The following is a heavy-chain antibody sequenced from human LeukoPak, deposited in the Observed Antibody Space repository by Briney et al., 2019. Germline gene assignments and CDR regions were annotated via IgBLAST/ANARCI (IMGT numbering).Heavy chain of an antibody. CDR1: GFTFSSYA. CDR3: AKDYSSFVYYYYMDV. Sequence: PGGSLRLSCAASGFTFSSYAMSWVRHAPGKGLEWVSAISGSGGSTYYADPAKGRFTISRDNSKNTLYLQMNSLRAEDTAVYYCAKDYSSFVYYYYMDVWGKGTTVTVSS. J-gene: IGHJ6*03. CDR2: ISGSGGST. D-gene: IGHD6-6*01. V-gene: IGHV3-23*01.